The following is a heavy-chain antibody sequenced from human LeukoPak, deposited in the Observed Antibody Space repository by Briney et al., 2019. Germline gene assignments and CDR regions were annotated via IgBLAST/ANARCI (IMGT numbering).Heavy chain of an antibody. V-gene: IGHV3-48*04. Sequence: GGSLRLSCAVSGFTFTYYSMNWVRHAPGRGLEWVAHISSASNNIYYADSVKGRFTISRDNAKNSLYLQMNSLRAEDTAVYYCARSGYYDSSGYTFDYWGQGTLVTVSS. CDR3: ARSGYYDSSGYTFDY. D-gene: IGHD3-22*01. J-gene: IGHJ4*02. CDR1: GFTFTYYS. CDR2: ISSASNNI.